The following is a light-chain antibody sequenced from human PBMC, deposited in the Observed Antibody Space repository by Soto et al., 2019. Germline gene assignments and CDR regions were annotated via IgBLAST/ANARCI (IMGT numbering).Light chain of an antibody. CDR2: SVS. CDR1: QSVGRSY. Sequence: DIVLTQSPGTRYLSPGERATLSCRASQSVGRSYLAWYQQTPGQAPRLIISSVSQRETGIPDMFRGSRAGPECTLTINSLQSEDVAIDYCQPYNNSPLTLGGGTKVDIK. J-gene: IGKJ4*01. V-gene: IGKV3-20*01. CDR3: QPYNNSPLT.